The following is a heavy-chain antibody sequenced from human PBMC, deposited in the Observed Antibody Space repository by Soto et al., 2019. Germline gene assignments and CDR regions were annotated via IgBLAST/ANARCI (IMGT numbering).Heavy chain of an antibody. CDR1: GYTFNNFY. D-gene: IGHD2-21*02. CDR2: LKPSGGSA. Sequence: QVQLVQSGAEVQEPGASVKVSCKASGYTFNNFYIHWVRQAPGQGLERMGVLKPSGGSAKYAQKLQGRVTLSRDTSTSTVYMELSSLKSEDTAVYYCARLLAPYCGGDCFSGFDYWGQVTQVTVSS. CDR3: ARLLAPYCGGDCFSGFDY. V-gene: IGHV1-46*02. J-gene: IGHJ4*02.